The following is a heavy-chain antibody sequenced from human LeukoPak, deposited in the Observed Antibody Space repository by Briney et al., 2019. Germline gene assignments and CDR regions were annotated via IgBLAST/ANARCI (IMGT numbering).Heavy chain of an antibody. V-gene: IGHV3-7*01. J-gene: IGHJ4*02. D-gene: IGHD1-1*01. CDR1: GFTFSSYW. Sequence: PGRSLRLSCAASGFTFSSYWMSWVPGAPGKGREWGANIKQDGSDKYYVDSGKGRFTISRDNAKYSLYLQMNSLRAEDTAVYYCARSTTNFDFWGQGTLVTVSS. CDR2: IKQDGSDK. CDR3: ARSTTNFDF.